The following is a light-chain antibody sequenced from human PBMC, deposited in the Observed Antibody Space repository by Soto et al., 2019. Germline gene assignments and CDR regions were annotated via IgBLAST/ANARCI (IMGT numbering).Light chain of an antibody. CDR3: SSYSGSNHFV. CDR1: SSDVGGYNY. J-gene: IGLJ1*01. Sequence: QSVLTQPPSASGSPGQSVTISCTGTSSDVGGYNYVSWYQQHPGKAPKLIIYDVNKLPSGVPDRFSGSKSGNTASLTVSGLQAEDEADYYCSSYSGSNHFVFGTGTKVTVL. CDR2: DVN. V-gene: IGLV2-8*01.